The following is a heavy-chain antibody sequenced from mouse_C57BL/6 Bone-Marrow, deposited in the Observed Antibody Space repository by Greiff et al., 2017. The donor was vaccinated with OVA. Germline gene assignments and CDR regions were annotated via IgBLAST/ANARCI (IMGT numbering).Heavy chain of an antibody. CDR1: GFTFSDYG. CDR3: ARAYGNYVRLAWFAY. J-gene: IGHJ3*01. D-gene: IGHD2-1*01. Sequence: EVQLQESGGGLVKPGGSLKLSCAASGFTFSDYGMHWVRQAPEKGLEWVAYISSGSSTIYYADTVKGRFTISRDNAKNTLFLQMTSLRSEDTAMYYCARAYGNYVRLAWFAYWGQGTLVTVSA. V-gene: IGHV5-17*01. CDR2: ISSGSSTI.